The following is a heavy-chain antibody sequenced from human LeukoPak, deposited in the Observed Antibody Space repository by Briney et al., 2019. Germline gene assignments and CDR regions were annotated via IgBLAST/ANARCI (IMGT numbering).Heavy chain of an antibody. D-gene: IGHD3-10*01. Sequence: GGSLRLSCAASGFTFSSSAMRWVRQAPWKRLEWVSLISGSGGSTYYADSVKGRFTISRDNSKNTLYLQMNSLRAEDTAVYYCAKDSSSGFGDPYYFDYWGQGTLVTVSS. V-gene: IGHV3-23*01. CDR1: GFTFSSSA. J-gene: IGHJ4*02. CDR2: ISGSGGST. CDR3: AKDSSSGFGDPYYFDY.